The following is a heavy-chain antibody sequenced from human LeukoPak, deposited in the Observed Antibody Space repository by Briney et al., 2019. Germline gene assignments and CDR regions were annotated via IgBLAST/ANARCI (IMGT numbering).Heavy chain of an antibody. V-gene: IGHV1-69*05. Sequence: GASVKVSCKASGGTFSSYAISWVRQAPGQGLEWMGRIIPIFGTANYAQKFQGRVTITTDESTSTAYMELSSLRSEDTAVYYCARKSYYDSSGYADAFDIWGQGTMVTVSS. CDR1: GGTFSSYA. D-gene: IGHD3-22*01. J-gene: IGHJ3*02. CDR2: IIPIFGTA. CDR3: ARKSYYDSSGYADAFDI.